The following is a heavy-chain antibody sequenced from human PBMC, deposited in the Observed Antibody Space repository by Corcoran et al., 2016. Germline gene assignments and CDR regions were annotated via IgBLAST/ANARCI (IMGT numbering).Heavy chain of an antibody. CDR3: AKDRDYGDYSATGRPPLNFDY. CDR2: ISYDGSNK. CDR1: GFTFSSYG. Sequence: QVQLVESGGGVVQPGRSLRLSCAASGFTFSSYGMHWVRQAPGKGLEWVAVISYDGSNKYYADSVKGRFTISRDNSKNTLYLQMNSLRAGDTAVYYCAKDRDYGDYSATGRPPLNFDYWGQGTLVTVSS. V-gene: IGHV3-30*18. D-gene: IGHD4-17*01. J-gene: IGHJ4*02.